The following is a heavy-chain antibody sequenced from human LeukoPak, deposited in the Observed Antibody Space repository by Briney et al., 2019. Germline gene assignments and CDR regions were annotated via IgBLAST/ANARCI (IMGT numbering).Heavy chain of an antibody. CDR2: IYSGGST. Sequence: GGSLRLSCAASGFTVRSNYMSWVRQAPGKGLEWVSVIYSGGSTYYADSVKGRFTISRDNSKNTLYLQMNSLRAEDTAVYYCARDRGYSGYDSAFDIWGQGTMVTVSS. CDR1: GFTVRSNY. V-gene: IGHV3-66*01. J-gene: IGHJ3*02. D-gene: IGHD5-12*01. CDR3: ARDRGYSGYDSAFDI.